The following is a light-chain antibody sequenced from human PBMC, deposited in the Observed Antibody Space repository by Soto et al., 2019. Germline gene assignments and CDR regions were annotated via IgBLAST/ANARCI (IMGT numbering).Light chain of an antibody. CDR2: MIS. CDR3: MQGAYWPGS. Sequence: VVLTQSPLSLPVTLGQPASISCRSSQSLVYRDGNTFLNWIQQRPGQSPRRLIYMISNRDSGVPDSFSGRGSGTNFTLKISRVEVEDVCVYYCMQGAYWPGSFGQGTKVEIK. J-gene: IGKJ1*01. V-gene: IGKV2-30*01. CDR1: QSLVYRDGNTF.